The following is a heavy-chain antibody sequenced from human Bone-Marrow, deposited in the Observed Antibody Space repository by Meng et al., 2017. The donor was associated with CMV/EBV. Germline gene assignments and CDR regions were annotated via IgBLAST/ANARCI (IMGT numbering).Heavy chain of an antibody. Sequence: GFLGPSCAASGFTFSSYAMSWVRQAPGKGPEWVSAISGSGGSTYYADSVKGRFTISRDNSKNTLYLQMNSLRAEDMAVYYCAKGTSRDGYNTDFDYWGQGTRVTVSS. CDR3: AKGTSRDGYNTDFDY. CDR1: GFTFSSYA. D-gene: IGHD5-24*01. J-gene: IGHJ4*02. V-gene: IGHV3-23*01. CDR2: ISGSGGST.